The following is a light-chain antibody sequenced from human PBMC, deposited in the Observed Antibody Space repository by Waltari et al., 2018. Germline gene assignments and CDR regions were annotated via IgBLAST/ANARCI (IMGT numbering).Light chain of an antibody. CDR3: LQDYNYPLT. V-gene: IGKV1-6*01. CDR1: QGVRND. CDR2: AAS. Sequence: AIQLTQSPSSLSASLGHRVTITCRASQGVRNDLGWYQQKPGKAPKLLIYAASSLQSGVPSRFSGSGSGTDFTLTISSLQPEDFATYYCLQDYNYPLTFGGGTKVEIK. J-gene: IGKJ4*01.